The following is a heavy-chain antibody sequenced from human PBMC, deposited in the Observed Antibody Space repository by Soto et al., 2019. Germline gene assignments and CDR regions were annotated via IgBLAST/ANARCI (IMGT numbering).Heavy chain of an antibody. J-gene: IGHJ6*02. CDR2: IRAYNGNT. CDR1: GYTFTSYG. D-gene: IGHD3-10*01. Sequence: QVQLVQSGAEVKKPGASVKVYCKASGYTFTSYGISWVRQAPGHGLEWMGWIRAYNGNTNYAQKLQGRVTMTTDTSTSTAYMELRSLRADDTAVYYCAREGVDYGSGSPSHLDYYYGMDVWGQGTTVTVSS. CDR3: AREGVDYGSGSPSHLDYYYGMDV. V-gene: IGHV1-18*01.